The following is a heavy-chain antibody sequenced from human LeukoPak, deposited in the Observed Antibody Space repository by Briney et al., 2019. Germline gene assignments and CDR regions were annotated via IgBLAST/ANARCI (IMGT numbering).Heavy chain of an antibody. CDR2: IIPLLGIV. J-gene: IGHJ3*02. Sequence: SVKVSCKASGYTFTGYYMHWVRQAPGHGLDWMGRIIPLLGIVNYAQKFQGKVTITADKSTNTAYMELSSLRSEDTAMYYCASDRTIAAAVDPFDIWGQGTMVTVSS. V-gene: IGHV1-69*04. CDR1: GYTFTGYY. D-gene: IGHD6-13*01. CDR3: ASDRTIAAAVDPFDI.